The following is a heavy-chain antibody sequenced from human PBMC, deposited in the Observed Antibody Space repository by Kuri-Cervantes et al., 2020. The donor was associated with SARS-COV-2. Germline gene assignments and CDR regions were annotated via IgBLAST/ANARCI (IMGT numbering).Heavy chain of an antibody. D-gene: IGHD3-22*01. J-gene: IGHJ4*02. V-gene: IGHV3-30-3*01. CDR2: VSYDGSNK. CDR1: GFTFSSYA. Sequence: GESLKISCAASGFTFSSYAMHWVRQAPGKGLEWVAVVSYDGSNKYYADSVKGRFTISRDNAKNPLYLQMNSLRAEDTAVYYCARDLYDSSGYYSPHVFDYWGQGTLVTVSS. CDR3: ARDLYDSSGYYSPHVFDY.